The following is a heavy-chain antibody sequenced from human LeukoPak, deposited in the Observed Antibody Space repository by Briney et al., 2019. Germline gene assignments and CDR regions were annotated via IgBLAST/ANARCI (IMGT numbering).Heavy chain of an antibody. D-gene: IGHD6-13*01. CDR3: ARVDSSSWRYYFDY. CDR2: ISDYNGNT. V-gene: IGHV1-18*01. CDR1: GYTFTSYG. Sequence: ASVKVSCKASGYTFTSYGISWVRQAPGQGLEWMGWISDYNGNTNHAQKFQGRVTMTTDTSTSTAYMELRSLRSDETALYYCARVDSSSWRYYFDYWGQGTLVTVAS. J-gene: IGHJ4*02.